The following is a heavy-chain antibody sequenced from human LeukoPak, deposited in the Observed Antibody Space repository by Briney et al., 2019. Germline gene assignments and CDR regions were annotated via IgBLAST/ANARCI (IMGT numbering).Heavy chain of an antibody. Sequence: PGGSLRLSCAASGFTFSSYTMNWVRQAPGKRLEWVSSISSSSSYMYYADSLKGRFTISRDNAKSSLYLQMNSLRAEGTAVYYCARDDSEDYWGQGTLVTVSS. CDR3: ARDDSEDY. CDR2: ISSSSSYM. J-gene: IGHJ4*02. CDR1: GFTFSSYT. V-gene: IGHV3-21*01. D-gene: IGHD5-18*01.